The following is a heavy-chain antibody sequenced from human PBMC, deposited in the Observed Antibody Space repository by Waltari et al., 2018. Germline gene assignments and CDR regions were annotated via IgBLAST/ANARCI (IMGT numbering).Heavy chain of an antibody. J-gene: IGHJ4*02. CDR1: GGSISSYY. CDR3: ARSVHSDY. D-gene: IGHD3-3*01. Sequence: QVQLQESGPGLVKPSETLSLTCTVSGGSISSYYWSWIRQPPGKGLEWIGYIYYSGSTNYNPALKSRVTISVDTSKNQFSLKLSSVTAADTAVYYCARSVHSDYWGQGTLVTVSS. CDR2: IYYSGST. V-gene: IGHV4-59*01.